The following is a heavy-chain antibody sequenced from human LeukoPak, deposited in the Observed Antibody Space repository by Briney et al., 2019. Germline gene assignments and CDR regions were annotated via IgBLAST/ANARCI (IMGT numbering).Heavy chain of an antibody. V-gene: IGHV3-21*01. CDR1: GFTFSSYS. Sequence: PGGSLRLSCAASGFTFSSYSMNWVRQAPGKGLEWVSSISSSSYIYYADSVKGRFTISRDNAKNSLYLQMNSLRAEDTAVYYCARDGYNFEGFDYWGQGTLVTVSS. CDR2: ISSSSYI. D-gene: IGHD5-24*01. CDR3: ARDGYNFEGFDY. J-gene: IGHJ4*02.